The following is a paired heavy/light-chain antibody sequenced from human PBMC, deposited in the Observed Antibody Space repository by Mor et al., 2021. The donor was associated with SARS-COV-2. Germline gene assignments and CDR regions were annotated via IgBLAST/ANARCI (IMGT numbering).Heavy chain of an antibody. V-gene: IGHV3-30*18. Sequence: QVQLVESGGGVVQPGRSLRLSCAASGFTFSSYGMHWVRQAPGKGLEWVAVISYDGSNKYYADSVKGRFTISRDNSKNTLYLQMNSLRAEDTAVFHCANSIGDSGGNCDSRVADCSYYYYAMDVWGQGTTVTVSS. D-gene: IGHD2-15*01. CDR3: ANSIGDSGGNCDSRVADCSYYYYAMDV. CDR1: GFTFSSYG. J-gene: IGHJ6*02. CDR2: ISYDGSNK.
Light chain of an antibody. CDR2: DVT. J-gene: IGLJ2*01. CDR1: SSDVGGYNF. Sequence: QSALTQPASVSGSPGQSITISCTGTSSDVGGYNFVSWYQQNPGKAPKLMIYDVTNRPSGVSNRFSGSKSDNTASLTISGLQAEDEADYYCSSYTSSSTVVFGGGTKLTVL. V-gene: IGLV2-14*01. CDR3: SSYTSSSTVV.